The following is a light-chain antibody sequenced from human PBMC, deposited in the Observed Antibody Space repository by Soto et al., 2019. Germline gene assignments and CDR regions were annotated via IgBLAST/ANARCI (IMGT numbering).Light chain of an antibody. CDR3: QQYGSSPWT. V-gene: IGKV3-20*01. J-gene: IGKJ1*01. CDR2: GAS. CDR1: QSVRSSS. Sequence: DIVFTQSPGTLSLSPGERATLSCRASQSVRSSSLVWYQQKSGQAPRLLIYGASARATGIPDRFSGSGSGTDFTLTISRLEPEDFAVYYCQQYGSSPWTFGQGTKV.